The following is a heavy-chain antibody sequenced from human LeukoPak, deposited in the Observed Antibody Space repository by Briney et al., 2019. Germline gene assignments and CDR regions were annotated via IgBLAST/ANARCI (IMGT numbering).Heavy chain of an antibody. D-gene: IGHD2-2*01. CDR2: ISSSGSTI. J-gene: IGHJ4*02. CDR1: GFTFSDYY. V-gene: IGHV3-11*01. Sequence: GGSLRLSCAASGFTFSDYYMSWIRQAPGKGLEWVSYISSSGSTIYYADSVKGRFTISRDNSKNTLYLQMNSLRAEDTAVYHCAKRIPYCTSSSCSYDYWGQGTLVTVSS. CDR3: AKRIPYCTSSSCSYDY.